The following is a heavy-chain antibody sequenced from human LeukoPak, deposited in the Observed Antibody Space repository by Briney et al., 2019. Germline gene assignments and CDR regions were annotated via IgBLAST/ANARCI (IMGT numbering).Heavy chain of an antibody. CDR1: GGSTSSSNW. CDR3: ARARGWGYCSSTSCYMGDY. Sequence: PSETLSLTCAVSGGSTSSSNWWSWVRQPPGKGLEWIGEIYHSGSTNYNPSLKSRVTISVDKSKNQFSLKLSSVTAADTAVYYCARARGWGYCSSTSCYMGDYWGQGTLVTVSS. CDR2: IYHSGST. V-gene: IGHV4-4*02. J-gene: IGHJ4*02. D-gene: IGHD2-2*02.